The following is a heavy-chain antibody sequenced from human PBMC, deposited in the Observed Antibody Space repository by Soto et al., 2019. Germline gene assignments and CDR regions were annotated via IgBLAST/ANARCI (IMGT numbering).Heavy chain of an antibody. CDR2: MNPNSGNT. CDR1: GYTFTSYD. D-gene: IGHD6-13*01. V-gene: IGHV1-8*01. CDR3: ARGWGAAAGTPDHFGMDV. Sequence: QVQLVQSGAEVKKPGASVKVSCKASGYTFTSYDINWVRQATGQGLEWMGWMNPNSGNTGYAQKSQGRVTLTRTXSLXTXCMELSRLRSEDTAVYYWARGWGAAAGTPDHFGMDVWGQGTTVTVSS. J-gene: IGHJ6*02.